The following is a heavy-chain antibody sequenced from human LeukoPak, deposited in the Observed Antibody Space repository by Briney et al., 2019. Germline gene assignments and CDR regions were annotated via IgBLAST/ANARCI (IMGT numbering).Heavy chain of an antibody. CDR3: AREDRGDYSY. CDR1: GFTFSSYS. V-gene: IGHV3-64*02. Sequence: GGSLRLSCAASGFTFSSYSMNWVRQAPGNGLEPLSAISPDASRTYYADSVRGRFTISRDNSKNTLYLQMGSLRPEDMAVYYCAREDRGDYSYWGQGTLVTVSS. D-gene: IGHD3-22*01. J-gene: IGHJ4*02. CDR2: ISPDASRT.